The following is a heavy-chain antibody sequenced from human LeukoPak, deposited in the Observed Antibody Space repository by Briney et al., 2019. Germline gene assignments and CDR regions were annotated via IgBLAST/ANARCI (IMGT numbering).Heavy chain of an antibody. CDR2: LRGNGDT. CDR3: AKASWVSHADGVL. J-gene: IGHJ4*02. V-gene: IGHV3-23*01. D-gene: IGHD3-3*01. CDR1: GFTFSSYA. Sequence: GGSLTLSCAASGFTFSSYAMSRVREAPARGLEWVSSLRGNGDTFYADSVKGRFTLSRGDSRNTVYLQLNNLRVEDTAVYYCAKASWVSHADGVLWGQGPVVRVSS.